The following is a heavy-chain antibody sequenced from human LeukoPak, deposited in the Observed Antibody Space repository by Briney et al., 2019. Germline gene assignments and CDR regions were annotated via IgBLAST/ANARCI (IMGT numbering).Heavy chain of an antibody. CDR2: ISGSGGST. V-gene: IGHV3-23*01. CDR1: GFSFSDYY. Sequence: PGGSLRLSCAASGFSFSDYYMSWIRQAPGKGLEWVSAISGSGGSTYYADSVKGRFTISRDNSKNTLYLQMNSLRAEDTAVYYCAKGSWNKNYFDYWGQGTLVTVSS. D-gene: IGHD1-1*01. J-gene: IGHJ4*02. CDR3: AKGSWNKNYFDY.